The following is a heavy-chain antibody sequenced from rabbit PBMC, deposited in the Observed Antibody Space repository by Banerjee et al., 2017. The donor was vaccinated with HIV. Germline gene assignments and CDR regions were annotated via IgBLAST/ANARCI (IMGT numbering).Heavy chain of an antibody. CDR3: ARGDYTGL. V-gene: IGHV1S40*01. J-gene: IGHJ4*01. CDR1: GFSFSSSYY. CDR2: IYAGSIDST. Sequence: QSLEESGGDLVKPGASLTLTCTASGFSFSSSYYMWWVRQAPGKGLEWIACIYAGSIDSTYYASWAKGRFTISKTSSTTVTLQMTSLTAADTATYFCARGDYTGLWGQGTLVTVS. D-gene: IGHD8-1*01.